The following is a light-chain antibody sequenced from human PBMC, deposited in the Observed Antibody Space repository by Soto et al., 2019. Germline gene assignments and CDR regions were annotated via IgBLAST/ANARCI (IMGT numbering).Light chain of an antibody. CDR3: QHSGSAPRIT. CDR2: GAS. J-gene: IGKJ5*01. Sequence: EIVLTESPATLSPPSGERATXSCRXRQRVRSSYLAWYQEKPGQSPRLLIYGASSRATGIRGRFSGRGTGTDFTLTIRTLEPEDFEVYYCQHSGSAPRITLGQGQGLE. CDR1: QRVRSSY. V-gene: IGKV3-20*01.